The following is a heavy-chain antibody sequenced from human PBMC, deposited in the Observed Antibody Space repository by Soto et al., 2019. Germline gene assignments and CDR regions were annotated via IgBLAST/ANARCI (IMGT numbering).Heavy chain of an antibody. CDR2: ISYDGRNI. D-gene: IGHD3-22*01. CDR3: ERDPSSGSSPGYGMEV. J-gene: IGHJ6*02. Sequence: PGGSLRLSCAASGFILSSNGMHWVRQAPGQGLEWVAVISYDGRNIDYAGSVKGRFTVSGDHSKNTLYLQMNSLTPEDTAVYYCERDPSSGSSPGYGMEVWGRGTTVTVSS. CDR1: GFILSSNG. V-gene: IGHV3-30*03.